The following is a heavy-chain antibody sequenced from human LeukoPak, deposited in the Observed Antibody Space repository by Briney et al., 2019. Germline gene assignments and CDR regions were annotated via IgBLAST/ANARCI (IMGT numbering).Heavy chain of an antibody. CDR1: GDSPSSNSAT. D-gene: IGHD3-16*01. J-gene: IGHJ4*02. V-gene: IGHV6-1*01. CDR2: TYYRSKWYN. CDR3: ARGNGYPFDY. Sequence: SQTLSLTCAISGDSPSSNSATWNWVRQSPSRGLEWLGRTYYRSKWYNDYAVSVKGRVTINPDASKKQFSLQLNSVTPEDTAMYYCARGNGYPFDYWGQGTLVTVSS.